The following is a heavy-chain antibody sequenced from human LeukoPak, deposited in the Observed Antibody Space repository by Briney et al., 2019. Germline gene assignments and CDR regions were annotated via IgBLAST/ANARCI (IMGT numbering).Heavy chain of an antibody. J-gene: IGHJ5*02. Sequence: ASVKVSCKASGYTFTIYYMHWVRHAPGPGLEWMGIINPSGGSTSYAQKFQGRVTMTRDMSTSTVYMEMSSLRSEDTAVYYCARSGCEVAARPNWFDPWGQGTLVTVSS. D-gene: IGHD6-6*01. CDR1: GYTFTIYY. V-gene: IGHV1-46*01. CDR3: ARSGCEVAARPNWFDP. CDR2: INPSGGST.